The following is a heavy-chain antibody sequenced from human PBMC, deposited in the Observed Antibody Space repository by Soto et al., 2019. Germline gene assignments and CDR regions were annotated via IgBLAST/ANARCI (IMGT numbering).Heavy chain of an antibody. CDR1: GFTFSSYS. CDR3: ARDWRVRTGFWSGYRQFYYYYYRMDG. Sequence: TGGSMRLSCAASGFTFSSYSMNWVRQAPGKGLEWVSYISSSSSTIYYADSVKGRFTISRDNAKNSLYLQMNSLRDEDTAVYYCARDWRVRTGFWSGYRQFYYYYYRMDGWGQGTTVTVS. J-gene: IGHJ6*02. D-gene: IGHD3-3*01. CDR2: ISSSSSTI. V-gene: IGHV3-48*02.